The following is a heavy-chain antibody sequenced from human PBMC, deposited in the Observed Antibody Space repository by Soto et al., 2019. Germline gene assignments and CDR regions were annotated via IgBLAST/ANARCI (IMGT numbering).Heavy chain of an antibody. CDR1: GDSFSDYY. J-gene: IGHJ4*02. Sequence: QVQLQESGPGLVKPSETLTLTCTVSGDSFSDYYWNWIRQVPGKGLEWIGFVFHSATTSYNPSLKTRDAISDDTSKKQFSLRLTSVTAADTAIYYCARGHYSSGWPIDHWGQGILVTVSS. CDR3: ARGHYSSGWPIDH. D-gene: IGHD6-19*01. V-gene: IGHV4-59*01. CDR2: VFHSATT.